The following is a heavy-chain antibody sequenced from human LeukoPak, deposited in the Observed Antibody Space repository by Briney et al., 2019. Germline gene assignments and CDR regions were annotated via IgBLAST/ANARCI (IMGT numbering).Heavy chain of an antibody. D-gene: IGHD7-27*01. CDR1: GGSISSSNW. CDR3: ASVNWGFDPFDY. V-gene: IGHV4-4*02. J-gene: IGHJ4*02. CDR2: INHSGST. Sequence: PSETLSLTCAVSGGSISSSNWWSWVRQPPGKGLEWIGEINHSGSTNYNPSLKSRVTISVDTSKNQFSLKLSSVTAADTAVNYCASVNWGFDPFDYWGQGTLVTVSS.